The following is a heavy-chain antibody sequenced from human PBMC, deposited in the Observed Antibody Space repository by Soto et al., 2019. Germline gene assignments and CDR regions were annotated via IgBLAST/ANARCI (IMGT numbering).Heavy chain of an antibody. J-gene: IGHJ6*02. CDR1: GGYFSGYY. D-gene: IGHD2-2*01. V-gene: IGHV4-34*01. Sequence: SETLSLTCAVYGGYFSGYYWSWIRQPPGKGLEWIGQINHSGSTNYNPSLKSRGAISVDTSKNQFSLKRSSVTAADTGVYYCARGPLKKRVVVQAAARGNYYCGMDVWGQGTTVTVSS. CDR3: ARGPLKKRVVVQAAARGNYYCGMDV. CDR2: INHSGST.